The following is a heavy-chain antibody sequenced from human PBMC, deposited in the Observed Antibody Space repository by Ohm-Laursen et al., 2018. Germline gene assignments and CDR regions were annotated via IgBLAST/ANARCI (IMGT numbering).Heavy chain of an antibody. V-gene: IGHV3-21*01. CDR2: ISSSSSYI. CDR3: ARDRAKGGSHHDY. J-gene: IGHJ4*02. Sequence: SLRLSCSASGFTFSSYSMNWVRQAPGKGLEWVSSISSSSSYIYYADSVKGRFTISRDNAKNSLYLQMNSLRAEDTAVYYCARDRAKGGSHHDYWGQGTLVTVSS. CDR1: GFTFSSYS. D-gene: IGHD1-26*01.